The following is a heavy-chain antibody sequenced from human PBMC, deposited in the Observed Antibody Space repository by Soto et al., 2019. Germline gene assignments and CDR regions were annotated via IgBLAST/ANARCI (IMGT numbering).Heavy chain of an antibody. CDR1: GGSISSSNW. Sequence: KPSETLSLTCAVSGGSISSSNWWSWVRQPPGKGLEWIGEIYHSGSTNYNPSLKSRVTISVDKSKNQFSLKLSSVTAADTAVYYCARDLRYFFWSYYEYCDGMYFWGQGTTV. J-gene: IGHJ6*02. D-gene: IGHD3-9*01. V-gene: IGHV4-4*02. CDR2: IYHSGST. CDR3: ARDLRYFFWSYYEYCDGMYF.